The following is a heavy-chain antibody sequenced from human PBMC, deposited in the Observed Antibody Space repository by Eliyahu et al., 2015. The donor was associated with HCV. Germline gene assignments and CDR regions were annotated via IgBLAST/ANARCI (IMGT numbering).Heavy chain of an antibody. CDR2: IRQDGSEI. CDR1: GFXFSXYW. J-gene: IGHJ4*02. CDR3: CGSYYSRALFEH. Sequence: DVQLVESGGGLVQPGGSXRLSCAAXGFXFSXYWMTWVRQXPGKGXEWVANIRQDGSEIDYVDSVKGRFTISRDNAKNSLYLQMSSLRAEDTAVYYCCGSYYSRALFEHWGLGTLVTVSS. D-gene: IGHD1-26*01. V-gene: IGHV3-7*01.